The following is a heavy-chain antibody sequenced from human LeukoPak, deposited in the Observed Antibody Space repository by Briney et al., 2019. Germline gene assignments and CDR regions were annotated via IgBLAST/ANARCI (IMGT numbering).Heavy chain of an antibody. CDR2: IIPIFGTA. Sequence: SVKVSCKASGGTFSSYAISWVRQAPGQGLEWMGGIIPIFGTANYAQKFQGRVTITTDESTSTAYMELSSLRSEDTAVYYCARVPGGSFQGDYYFDYWGQGTLVTVSS. CDR3: ARVPGGSFQGDYYFDY. CDR1: GGTFSSYA. D-gene: IGHD1-26*01. V-gene: IGHV1-69*05. J-gene: IGHJ4*02.